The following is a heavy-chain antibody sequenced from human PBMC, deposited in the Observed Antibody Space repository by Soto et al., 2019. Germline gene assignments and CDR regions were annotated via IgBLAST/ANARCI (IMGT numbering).Heavy chain of an antibody. J-gene: IGHJ4*02. V-gene: IGHV4-39*01. D-gene: IGHD2-2*01. CDR1: GGSFSSSAYY. Sequence: QLQLQESGPGLVKPSETLSLTCTVSGGSFSSSAYYWGWIRQPPGKGLEWIGSIFYNGVTYYNPSLKSRVPVSVDTSKNQFSLRLSSVTAADTAVYYCARRVIVAAAYGDYFDSWGQGTLVTVSS. CDR2: IFYNGVT. CDR3: ARRVIVAAAYGDYFDS.